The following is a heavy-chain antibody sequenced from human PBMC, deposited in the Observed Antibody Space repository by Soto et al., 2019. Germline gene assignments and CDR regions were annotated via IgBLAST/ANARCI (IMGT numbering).Heavy chain of an antibody. CDR2: INPSGGST. J-gene: IGHJ3*02. CDR3: ARAFDIVVVVAGDAFDI. CDR1: GYTFTSYY. Sequence: GASVKVSCKASGYTFTSYYMHWVRQAPGQGLEWMGIINPSGGSTSYAQKFQGRVTMARDTSTSTVYMELSSLRSEDTAVYYRARAFDIVVVVAGDAFDIWGQGTMVTVSS. V-gene: IGHV1-46*01. D-gene: IGHD2-15*01.